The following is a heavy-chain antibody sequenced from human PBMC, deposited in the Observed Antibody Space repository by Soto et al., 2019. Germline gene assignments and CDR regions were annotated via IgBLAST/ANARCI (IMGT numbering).Heavy chain of an antibody. D-gene: IGHD3-16*01. V-gene: IGHV4-4*02. CDR2: IYHSGSP. J-gene: IGHJ3*01. CDR3: ARKPDVATAKVGGGYVFDV. Sequence: QVQLQESGPGLVKPSGTLSLTCAASSGSIFTTNWWSWVRQSPGRGLQWIGDIYHSGSPKYNPSLKSRVSISIEKSKDRFFLNLTSVTAAATAVYYCARKPDVATAKVGGGYVFDVWGQGTMVTVSS. CDR1: SGSIFTTNW.